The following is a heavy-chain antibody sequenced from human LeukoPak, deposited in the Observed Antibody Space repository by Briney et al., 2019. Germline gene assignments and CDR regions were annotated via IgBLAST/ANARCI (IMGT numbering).Heavy chain of an antibody. D-gene: IGHD3/OR15-3a*01. CDR3: ARHAKDWLSYLDY. J-gene: IGHJ4*02. CDR1: GGSISSSSYY. V-gene: IGHV4-39*01. CDR2: IYYSGRT. Sequence: PSETLSLTCTVAGGSISSSSYYWGWFRQPPGKGLEWIGSIYYSGRTYYNPSLKSRVTISVDTSKNQCSLKLRSVTAADTAVYYCARHAKDWLSYLDYWGQGTLVTVSS.